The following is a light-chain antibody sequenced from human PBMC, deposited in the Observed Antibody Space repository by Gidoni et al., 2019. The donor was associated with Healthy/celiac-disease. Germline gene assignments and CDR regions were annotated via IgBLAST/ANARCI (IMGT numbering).Light chain of an antibody. Sequence: ALTQSPGTLSLSPGERATLSCRASQSVSSSYLAWYQQKPGQAPRLLIYGASSRATGIPDRFSGSGSGTDFTLTISRLEPEDFAVYYCQQYGSSRITFGQGTRLEIK. J-gene: IGKJ5*01. V-gene: IGKV3-20*01. CDR1: QSVSSSY. CDR3: QQYGSSRIT. CDR2: GAS.